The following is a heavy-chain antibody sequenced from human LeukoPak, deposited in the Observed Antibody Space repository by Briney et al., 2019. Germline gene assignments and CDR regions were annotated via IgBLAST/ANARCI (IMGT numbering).Heavy chain of an antibody. V-gene: IGHV3-23*01. Sequence: GGSLRLSCAASGFSFSTYAMSWVRQAPGKGLEWVSAISGSGGSTYYADSVKGRFTISRDNSKNTLYLQMNSLRAEDTAVYYCARGGLRYFDWLPRGIFDYWGQGTLVTVSS. CDR1: GFSFSTYA. J-gene: IGHJ4*02. D-gene: IGHD3-9*01. CDR3: ARGGLRYFDWLPRGIFDY. CDR2: ISGSGGST.